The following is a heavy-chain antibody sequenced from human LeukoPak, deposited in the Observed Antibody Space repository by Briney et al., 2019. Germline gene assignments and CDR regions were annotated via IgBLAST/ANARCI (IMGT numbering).Heavy chain of an antibody. Sequence: PGGSLRLSCAASGFTVSSNYMSWVRQAPGKGLEWVSVIYSGGSTYYADSVKGRFTISRDTAKNSLYLQMNGLRVEDTAVYYCARRFDSWGQGTLVTVSS. V-gene: IGHV3-53*01. CDR3: ARRFDS. J-gene: IGHJ5*01. CDR2: IYSGGST. CDR1: GFTVSSNY.